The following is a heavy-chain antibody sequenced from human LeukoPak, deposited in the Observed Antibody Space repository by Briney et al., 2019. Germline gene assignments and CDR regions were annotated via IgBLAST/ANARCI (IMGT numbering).Heavy chain of an antibody. CDR1: GFTFSSYE. D-gene: IGHD3-22*01. J-gene: IGHJ4*02. CDR3: ARSSGSYRPMGY. CDR2: IDSTDAI. Sequence: GGSLRLSCAASGFTFSSYEMNWVRQAPGKGLQWISHIDSTDAIHYADSVKGRFTISRDNAKNSLYLQMNSLRAEDTAVYYCARSSGSYRPMGYWGQGTLVTVSS. V-gene: IGHV3-48*03.